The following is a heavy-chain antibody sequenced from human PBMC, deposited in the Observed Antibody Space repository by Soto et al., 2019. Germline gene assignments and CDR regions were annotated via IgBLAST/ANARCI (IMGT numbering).Heavy chain of an antibody. CDR3: ASPSTSGTTGS. D-gene: IGHD1-1*01. V-gene: IGHV3-7*01. Sequence: EVQLVESGRDLVQPGGSLRLSCGVSGFIFSDYWMSWVRQAPGEGLEWVDTIREDGGAKYYVDSVKGRLTISRDNARNSLSVQMTGIGVEHTAAYYSASPSTSGTTGSWGQGTRVTVSS. CDR1: GFIFSDYW. J-gene: IGHJ5*02. CDR2: IREDGGAK.